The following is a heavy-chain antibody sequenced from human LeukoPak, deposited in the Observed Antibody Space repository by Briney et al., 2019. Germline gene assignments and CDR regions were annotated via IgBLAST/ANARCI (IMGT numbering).Heavy chain of an antibody. V-gene: IGHV1-2*06. CDR3: ARDLSRDNWLDP. Sequence: ASVKVSCRASEYTFTAYFVHWVRQAPGQGLEWMGRINPKNGVTDFAQKFQGRVTLTRDTSKNTAYMQVNGLKSDDTAIYYCARDLSRDNWLDPWGQGTLVTVSS. J-gene: IGHJ5*02. CDR1: EYTFTAYF. CDR2: INPKNGVT.